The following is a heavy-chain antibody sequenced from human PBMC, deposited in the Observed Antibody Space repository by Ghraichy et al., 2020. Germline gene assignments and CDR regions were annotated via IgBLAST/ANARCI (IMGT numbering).Heavy chain of an antibody. V-gene: IGHV1-8*01. J-gene: IGHJ6*02. Sequence: ASVKVSCKASGYTFTSYDINWVRQATGQGLEWMGWMNPNSGNTGYAQKFQGRVTMTRNTSISTAYMELSSLRSEDTAVYYCARVQALQRTIFGVVIKHYYYGMDVWGQGTTVTVSS. CDR2: MNPNSGNT. D-gene: IGHD3-3*01. CDR1: GYTFTSYD. CDR3: ARVQALQRTIFGVVIKHYYYGMDV.